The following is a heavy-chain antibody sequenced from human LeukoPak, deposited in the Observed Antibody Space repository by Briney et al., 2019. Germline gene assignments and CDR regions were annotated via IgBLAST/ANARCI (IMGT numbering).Heavy chain of an antibody. J-gene: IGHJ5*02. Sequence: SETLSLTCTVSGGSISSSSYYWGWIRQPPGKGLEWIGSIYYSGSTYYNPSLKSRVTISVDTSKNQFSLKLSSVTAAGTAVYYCARHWATVTTFYVDFGWFDPWGQGTLVTVSS. V-gene: IGHV4-39*01. CDR1: GGSISSSSYY. CDR3: ARHWATVTTFYVDFGWFDP. CDR2: IYYSGST. D-gene: IGHD4-17*01.